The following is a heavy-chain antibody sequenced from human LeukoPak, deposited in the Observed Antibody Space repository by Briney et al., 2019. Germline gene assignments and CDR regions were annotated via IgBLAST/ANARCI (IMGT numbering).Heavy chain of an antibody. D-gene: IGHD3-22*01. J-gene: IGHJ4*02. V-gene: IGHV3-30*04. CDR2: ISYDGGRK. CDR1: RFAFSGYA. Sequence: GGSLRLSCGVSRFAFSGYAFHWVRQAPGKGLEWLALISYDGGRKDYADSVKGRFTIVRDNSKNTVYLQMNSLRPDDTAIYFCARQEARNYYYEGLDSWGPGNLVTVSS. CDR3: ARQEARNYYYEGLDS.